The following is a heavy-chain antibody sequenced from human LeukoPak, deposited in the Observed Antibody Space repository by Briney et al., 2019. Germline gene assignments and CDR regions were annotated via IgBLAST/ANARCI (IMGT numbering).Heavy chain of an antibody. D-gene: IGHD2-21*01. V-gene: IGHV3-48*02. J-gene: IGHJ4*02. CDR2: ISSSSGTI. CDR1: GFTFSSSA. Sequence: GGSLRLSCAASGFTFSSSAMNWVRQAPGMGLEWVSYISSSSGTIYYADSVKGRFTVSRDNAKNSLYLQLSSLRDEDTAVYYCAREDIADSGASRFDYWGQGTLVTVSS. CDR3: AREDIADSGASRFDY.